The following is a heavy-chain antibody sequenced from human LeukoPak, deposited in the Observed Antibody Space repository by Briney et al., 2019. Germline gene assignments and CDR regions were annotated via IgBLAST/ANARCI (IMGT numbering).Heavy chain of an antibody. Sequence: SSETLSLTCAVYGGSFSGYYWSWIRQPPGKGLEWIGEINHSGSTNYNPSLKSRVTISVDTSKNQFSLKLSSVTAADTAVYYCARGITMVRGVIGPGNYYMDVWDKGTTVTVSS. CDR1: GGSFSGYY. CDR2: INHSGST. V-gene: IGHV4-34*01. CDR3: ARGITMVRGVIGPGNYYMDV. J-gene: IGHJ6*03. D-gene: IGHD3-10*01.